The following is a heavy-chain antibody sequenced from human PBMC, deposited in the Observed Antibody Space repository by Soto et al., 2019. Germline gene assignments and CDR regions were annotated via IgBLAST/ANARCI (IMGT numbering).Heavy chain of an antibody. CDR1: GFSVSSNY. CDR2: ISGSGGST. CDR3: AKAEGYYDFWSGLSGDYYYYGMDV. J-gene: IGHJ6*02. Sequence: PGGSLRLSCAASGFSVSSNYWNWVRQAPGKGLEWVSAISGSGGSTYYADSVKGRFTISRDNSKNTLYLQMNSLRAEDTAVYYCAKAEGYYDFWSGLSGDYYYYGMDVWGQGITVTVSS. V-gene: IGHV3-23*01. D-gene: IGHD3-3*01.